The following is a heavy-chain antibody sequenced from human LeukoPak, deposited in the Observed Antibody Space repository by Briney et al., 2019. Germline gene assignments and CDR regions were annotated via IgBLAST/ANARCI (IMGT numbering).Heavy chain of an antibody. CDR2: INPKTGGT. Sequence: ASVKVSCKTSGYTFTDYYINWVRQAPGQGLEWMGWINPKTGGTKYALKFQARVTLTRDTSISSAYMELSGLRSDDTAVYHCASYFEILTGYYGGNAFDVWGQGTMVTVSS. D-gene: IGHD3-9*01. CDR3: ASYFEILTGYYGGNAFDV. CDR1: GYTFTDYY. V-gene: IGHV1-2*02. J-gene: IGHJ3*01.